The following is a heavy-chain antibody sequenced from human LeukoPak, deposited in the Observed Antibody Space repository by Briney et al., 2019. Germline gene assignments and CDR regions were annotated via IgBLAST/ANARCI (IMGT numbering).Heavy chain of an antibody. Sequence: GGSLRFSCAASGFTFSDYYMSWIRQAPGKGLEWVSYISSSGSTIYYADSVKGRFTISRDNAKNSLYLQMNSLRAEDTAVYYCARGYLGHYYDSSGYYDSDYWGQGTLVTVSS. D-gene: IGHD3-22*01. CDR1: GFTFSDYY. V-gene: IGHV3-11*01. CDR2: ISSSGSTI. CDR3: ARGYLGHYYDSSGYYDSDY. J-gene: IGHJ4*02.